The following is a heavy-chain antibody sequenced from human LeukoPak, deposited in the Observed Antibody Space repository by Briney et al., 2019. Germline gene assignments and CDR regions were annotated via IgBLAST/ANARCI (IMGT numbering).Heavy chain of an antibody. V-gene: IGHV1-18*01. CDR1: GYTFSSYG. CDR3: ARLYYYGSGSLSY. D-gene: IGHD3-10*01. J-gene: IGHJ4*02. Sequence: GASVKVSCKASGYTFSSYGISWVRQAPGQGLEWMGWISANNGNTNYAQNVQDRDTMTTDTSTSTAYMELRSLRSDDSAGYYCARLYYYGSGSLSYWGQGTLVTVSS. CDR2: ISANNGNT.